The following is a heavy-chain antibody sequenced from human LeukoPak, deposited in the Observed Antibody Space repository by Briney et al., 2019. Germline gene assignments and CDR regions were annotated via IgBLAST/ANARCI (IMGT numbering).Heavy chain of an antibody. CDR2: ITGDGGGT. V-gene: IGHV3-23*01. D-gene: IGHD3-10*01. J-gene: IGHJ4*02. CDR3: AREGYYGSGSPPSLYFDY. CDR1: GFTFRSSV. Sequence: PGGSLRLSCVASGFTFRSSVMSWVRQAPGKRLEWVSAITGDGGGTNHADSVKGRFTISRDNSRSTLYLQMNSLRPEDTAIYYCAREGYYGSGSPPSLYFDYWGQGTLVTVSS.